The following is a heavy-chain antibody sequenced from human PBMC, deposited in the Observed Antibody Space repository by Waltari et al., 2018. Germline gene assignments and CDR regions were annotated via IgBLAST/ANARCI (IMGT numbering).Heavy chain of an antibody. CDR2: IIPIFGTA. Sequence: QVQLVQSGAEVKKPGSSVKVSCKASGGTFSSYAISWVRQAPGQGLEWMGGIIPIFGTANYAQKFQGRVTITTDESTSTAYMELSSLRSEDTAVYYCARIRDCSGGSCYSYGHSLDAFDIWGQGTMVTVSS. CDR1: GGTFSSYA. D-gene: IGHD2-15*01. J-gene: IGHJ3*02. CDR3: ARIRDCSGGSCYSYGHSLDAFDI. V-gene: IGHV1-69*05.